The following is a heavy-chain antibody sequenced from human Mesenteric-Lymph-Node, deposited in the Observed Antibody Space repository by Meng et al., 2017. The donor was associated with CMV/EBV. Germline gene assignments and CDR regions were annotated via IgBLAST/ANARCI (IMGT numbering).Heavy chain of an antibody. Sequence: ASVKVSCKASGYTFTGYYISWVRQAPGQGLEWVGWINPNNGGTNYAQRFQGRVTLTRDTSISTAYLELRSLRSDDTAVYYCARDPGHRAWVWSGYYPPYYGMDVWGQGTTVTVSS. J-gene: IGHJ6*02. CDR2: INPNNGGT. V-gene: IGHV1-2*02. CDR1: GYTFTGYY. CDR3: ARDPGHRAWVWSGYYPPYYGMDV. D-gene: IGHD3-3*01.